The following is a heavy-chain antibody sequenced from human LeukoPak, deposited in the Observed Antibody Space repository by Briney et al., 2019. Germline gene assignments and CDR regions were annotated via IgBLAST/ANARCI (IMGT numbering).Heavy chain of an antibody. CDR1: GFTFSEYT. V-gene: IGHV3-30-3*01. D-gene: IGHD5-12*01. CDR3: ARVRSGYDWDFDY. Sequence: GGSLRLSCAASGFTFSEYTIHWVRQAPGKGLEWVAVMSNDGSIKKYANSVKGRFTISRDNSKNTLYLQMDSLRAEDTAVYYCARVRSGYDWDFDYWGQGTLVTVSS. CDR2: MSNDGSIK. J-gene: IGHJ4*02.